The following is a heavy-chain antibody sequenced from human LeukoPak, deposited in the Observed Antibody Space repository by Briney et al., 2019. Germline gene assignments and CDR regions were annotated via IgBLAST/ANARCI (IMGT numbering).Heavy chain of an antibody. V-gene: IGHV4-61*02. CDR3: ARDGARNRTPINYYYYMDV. D-gene: IGHD2-2*01. CDR1: GGSISSGSYY. CDR2: IYTSGST. Sequence: SQTLSLTCTVSGGSISSGSYYWSWIRQPAGKGLEWIGRIYTSGSTNYNPSLKSRVTISVDTSKNQFSLRLSSVTAADTAVYYCARDGARNRTPINYYYYMDVWGKGTTVTVSS. J-gene: IGHJ6*03.